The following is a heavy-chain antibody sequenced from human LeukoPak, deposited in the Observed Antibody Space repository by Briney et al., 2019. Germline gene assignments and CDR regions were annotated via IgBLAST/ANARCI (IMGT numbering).Heavy chain of an antibody. CDR2: ISGSGGST. D-gene: IGHD3-10*01. CDR3: AKDQVGYYGSGSYSLQGPVFDP. CDR1: GFTFSAYA. J-gene: IGHJ5*02. Sequence: GGSLRLSCAASGFTFSAYAMTWVRQAPGKGLEWVSAISGSGGSTYYADSVKGRFTISRDNSKNTLYLQMNSLRAEDTAVYYCAKDQVGYYGSGSYSLQGPVFDPWGQGTLVTVSS. V-gene: IGHV3-23*01.